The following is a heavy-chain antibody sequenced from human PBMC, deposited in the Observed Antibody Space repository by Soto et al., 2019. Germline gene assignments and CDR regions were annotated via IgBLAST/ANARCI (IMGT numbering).Heavy chain of an antibody. J-gene: IGHJ6*03. V-gene: IGHV4-59*01. Sequence: PSETLSLTCTVSGGSISSYYWSWIRQPPGKGLEWIGYIYYSGSTNYNPSLKSRVTISVDTSKNQFSLKLSSVTAADTAVYYCARDQGYYGSGRSDYYYYYMDVWGKGTTGTVSS. D-gene: IGHD3-10*01. CDR2: IYYSGST. CDR3: ARDQGYYGSGRSDYYYYYMDV. CDR1: GGSISSYY.